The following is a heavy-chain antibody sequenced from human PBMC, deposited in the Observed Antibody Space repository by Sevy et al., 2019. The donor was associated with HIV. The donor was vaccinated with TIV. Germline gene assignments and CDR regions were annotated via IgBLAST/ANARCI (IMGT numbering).Heavy chain of an antibody. CDR1: GFTFSDYY. J-gene: IGHJ6*02. D-gene: IGHD2-21*01. Sequence: GGSLRLSCAASGFTFSDYYMSWIRQAPGKGLEWVSYISGSDGTIYYADSVKGRFPISRDNAKNSLYLQMNSLRAEDTAVYYCARDHVKDGDLGDYYYFAMDVWGQGTTVTVSS. CDR3: ARDHVKDGDLGDYYYFAMDV. V-gene: IGHV3-11*01. CDR2: ISGSDGTI.